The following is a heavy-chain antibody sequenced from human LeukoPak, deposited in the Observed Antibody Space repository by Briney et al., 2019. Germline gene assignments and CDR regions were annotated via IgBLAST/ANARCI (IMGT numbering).Heavy chain of an antibody. Sequence: GRSLRLSCAASGFTFDDYAMHWVRQAPGKGLEWVSGISWNSGSIGYADSVKGGFTISRDNAKNSLYLQMNSLRAEDTALYYCAKVYSPSRIVGATHGAFDIWGQGTTVTVSS. CDR1: GFTFDDYA. J-gene: IGHJ3*02. CDR2: ISWNSGSI. D-gene: IGHD1-26*01. CDR3: AKVYSPSRIVGATHGAFDI. V-gene: IGHV3-9*01.